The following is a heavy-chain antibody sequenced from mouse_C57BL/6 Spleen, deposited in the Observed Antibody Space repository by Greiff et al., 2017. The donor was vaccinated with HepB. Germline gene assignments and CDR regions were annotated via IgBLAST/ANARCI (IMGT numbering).Heavy chain of an antibody. CDR1: GYTFTDYY. CDR3: ASSYYGSSYPFAY. V-gene: IGHV1-19*01. CDR2: INPYNGGT. D-gene: IGHD1-1*01. J-gene: IGHJ3*01. Sequence: VHVKQSGPVLVKPGASVKMSCKASGYTFTDYYMNWVKQSHGKSLEWIGVINPYNGGTSYNQKFKGKATLTVDKSSSTAYMELNSLTSEDSAVHYGASSYYGSSYPFAYWGQGTLVTVSA.